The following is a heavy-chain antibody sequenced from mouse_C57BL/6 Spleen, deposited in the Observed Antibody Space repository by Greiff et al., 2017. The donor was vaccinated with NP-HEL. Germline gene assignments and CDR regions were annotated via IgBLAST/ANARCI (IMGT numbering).Heavy chain of an antibody. CDR3: ARRVYYGNYVCYFDY. D-gene: IGHD2-1*01. J-gene: IGHJ2*01. CDR1: GFTFSSYG. CDR2: ISSGGSYT. V-gene: IGHV5-6*01. Sequence: EVQRVESGGDLVKPGGSLKLSCAASGFTFSSYGMSWVRQTPDKRLEWVATISSGGSYTYYPDSVKGRFTISRDNAKNTLYLQMSSLKSEDTAMYYCARRVYYGNYVCYFDYWGQGTTLTVSS.